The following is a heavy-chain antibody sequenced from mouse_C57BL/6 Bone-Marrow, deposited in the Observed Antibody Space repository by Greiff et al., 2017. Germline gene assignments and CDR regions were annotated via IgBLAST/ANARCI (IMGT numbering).Heavy chain of an antibody. J-gene: IGHJ3*01. V-gene: IGHV1-81*01. D-gene: IGHD1-1*01. CDR2: IYPRSGNT. CDR3: ARDYGSSPWFAY. Sequence: QSCKASGYTFTSYGISWVKQRTGQGLEWIGEIYPRSGNTYYNEKFKGKATLTADKSSSTAYMELRSLTSEDSAVYFCARDYGSSPWFAYWGQGTLVTVSA. CDR1: GYTFTSYG.